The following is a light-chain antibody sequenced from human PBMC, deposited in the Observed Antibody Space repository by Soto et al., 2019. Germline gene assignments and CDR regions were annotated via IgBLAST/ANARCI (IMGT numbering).Light chain of an antibody. CDR3: QSWDSSTDVV. CDR1: KLGDNY. V-gene: IGLV3-1*01. Sequence: SYELTQPPSVSVSPGQTASITCSGDKLGDNYTCWYQQKPGQSPVLVIYQHSQRPSGIPERFPGANSGNTATLTISGTQAMDEADYYCQSWDSSTDVVFGGGTKLTV. CDR2: QHS. J-gene: IGLJ2*01.